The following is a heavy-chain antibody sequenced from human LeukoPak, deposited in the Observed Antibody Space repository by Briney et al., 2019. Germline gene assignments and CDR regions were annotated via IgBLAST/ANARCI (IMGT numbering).Heavy chain of an antibody. D-gene: IGHD3-3*01. Sequence: SETLSLTCTVSGGSIRSSSYYWGWIRQPPGKGLEWIGSIFYSGSTYYNPSLKSRVAISVDTSENQFSLKLKSVTAADTALYYCARRPAIFGVVINYYFDSWGQGTLVTVSS. V-gene: IGHV4-39*01. J-gene: IGHJ4*02. CDR3: ARRPAIFGVVINYYFDS. CDR2: IFYSGST. CDR1: GGSIRSSSYY.